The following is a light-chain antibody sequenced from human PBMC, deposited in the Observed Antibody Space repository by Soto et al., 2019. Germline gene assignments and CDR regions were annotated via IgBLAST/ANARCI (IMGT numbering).Light chain of an antibody. J-gene: IGKJ1*01. Sequence: IQMTKYPPSLSESAGDRVTITCRASQGISTSLNWYQQKPGKAPKLLIYAASSLQGGVPSRFSGSESETDFTLTISSLQPEAFAPSSGQHSYSPTWPFGQGTTV. CDR3: QHSYSPTWP. V-gene: IGKV1-39*01. CDR1: QGISTS. CDR2: AAS.